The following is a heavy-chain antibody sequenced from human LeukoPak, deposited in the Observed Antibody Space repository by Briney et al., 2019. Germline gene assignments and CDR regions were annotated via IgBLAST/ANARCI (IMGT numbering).Heavy chain of an antibody. CDR1: GFTLSTYT. CDR2: ISSSSSYI. J-gene: IGHJ6*03. D-gene: IGHD3-9*01. CDR3: ARAPLERRYFDRYYHYFMDV. V-gene: IGHV3-21*04. Sequence: GGSLRLSCAASGFTLSTYTMNWVRQAPGKGLEWVSSISSSSSYIYYADSVKGRFTISRDDAKNSLSLQMNSLRAEDTAVYYCARAPLERRYFDRYYHYFMDVWGKGTTVTISS.